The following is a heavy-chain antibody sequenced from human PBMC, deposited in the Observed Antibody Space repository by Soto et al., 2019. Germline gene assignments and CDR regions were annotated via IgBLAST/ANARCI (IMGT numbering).Heavy chain of an antibody. CDR3: ARRPGYYDFWPEGYMDV. D-gene: IGHD3-3*01. J-gene: IGHJ6*03. Sequence: GGSLRLSCAASGFTFSDYYMSWIRQAPGKGLEWVSYISSSGSTIYYADSEKGRFTISRDNAKNSLYLQMNSLRAEDTAVYYCARRPGYYDFWPEGYMDVWGKGTTVTVSS. CDR1: GFTFSDYY. V-gene: IGHV3-11*01. CDR2: ISSSGSTI.